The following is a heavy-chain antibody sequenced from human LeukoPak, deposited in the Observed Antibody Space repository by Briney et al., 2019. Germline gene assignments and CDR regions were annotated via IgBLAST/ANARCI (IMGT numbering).Heavy chain of an antibody. CDR1: GYTFTGYY. J-gene: IGHJ3*01. Sequence: ASVKVSCKASGYTFTGYYMHWVRQTPGQGLEWMGWINTNTGRPTYGRGFTSRFVFSLDTSVSTAFLQITTLKPADTAIYYCATSLGAGSDAFALWGQGTMVTVPS. V-gene: IGHV7-4-1*02. D-gene: IGHD6-13*01. CDR3: ATSLGAGSDAFAL. CDR2: INTNTGRP.